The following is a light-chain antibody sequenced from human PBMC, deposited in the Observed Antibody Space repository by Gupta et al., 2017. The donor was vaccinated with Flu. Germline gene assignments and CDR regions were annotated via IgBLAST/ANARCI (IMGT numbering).Light chain of an antibody. CDR3: QQYDSYSGT. J-gene: IGKJ1*01. V-gene: IGKV1-5*03. Sequence: RVPITCRASQSISVNLAWYQQKPGKAPDLLIYKASTLQSGVPSRFSGSGSGTEFTLTINSLQPDDFATYYCQQYDSYSGTFGQGTQVEIK. CDR2: KAS. CDR1: QSISVN.